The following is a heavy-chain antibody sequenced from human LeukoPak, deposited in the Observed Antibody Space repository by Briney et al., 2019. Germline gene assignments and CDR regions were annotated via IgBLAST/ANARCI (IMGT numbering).Heavy chain of an antibody. CDR1: GFTFSSYA. Sequence: PGGSLRLSCAASGFTFSSYAMHWVRQAPGKGLEWVAVISYDGSNKYYADSVKGRFTISRDNSKNTLYLQMNSLRAEDTAVYYCARDLGRLGGLSTSGYWGQGTLVTVSS. CDR3: ARDLGRLGGLSTSGY. V-gene: IGHV3-30-3*01. D-gene: IGHD3-16*02. J-gene: IGHJ4*02. CDR2: ISYDGSNK.